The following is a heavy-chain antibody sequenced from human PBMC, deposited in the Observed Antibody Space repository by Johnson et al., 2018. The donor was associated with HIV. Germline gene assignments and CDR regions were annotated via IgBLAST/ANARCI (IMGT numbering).Heavy chain of an antibody. V-gene: IGHV3-30-3*01. CDR1: GFSFSNYA. CDR3: ARESSTTSDAFDI. J-gene: IGHJ3*02. D-gene: IGHD1-1*01. Sequence: QMLLVESGGGVVQPGRSLRLSCAASGFSFSNYAMHWVRQAPGKGLEWVAVISNDGSNKYYADSVKGRFTISRDNTKNSVYLQMNSPTAEDTAVYYCARESSTTSDAFDIWGQGTMVTVSS. CDR2: ISNDGSNK.